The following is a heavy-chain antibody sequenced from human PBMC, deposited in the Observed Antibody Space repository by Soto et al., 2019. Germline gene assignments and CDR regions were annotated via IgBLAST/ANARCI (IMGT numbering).Heavy chain of an antibody. Sequence: QVQLVQSGAEVKKPGASVKVSCKASGYTFTSYDITWVRQAPGQGLEWMGWISTSNGNTNDAQKFQGSGPRTTDTSTRPAYMELRSLSSDDTAKYYCARVTRLGGDYSGMDVWGQGTTVTVSS. D-gene: IGHD2-15*01. CDR1: GYTFTSYD. J-gene: IGHJ6*02. CDR3: ARVTRLGGDYSGMDV. V-gene: IGHV1-18*04. CDR2: ISTSNGNT.